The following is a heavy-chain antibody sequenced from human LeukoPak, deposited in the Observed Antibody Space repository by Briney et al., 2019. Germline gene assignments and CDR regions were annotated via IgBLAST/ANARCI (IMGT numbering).Heavy chain of an antibody. CDR1: GGSISSWY. J-gene: IGHJ4*02. Sequence: PSETLSLTCTVSGGSISSWYWSWIRQPPGKGLEWIGYIYDSGNTNYNPSLKTRVTISVDTSKNQLSLNLSSVTAADTAVYYCARGKVVAGTPGQNSWDSWGQGTLVTVSS. CDR3: ARGKVVAGTPGQNSWDS. D-gene: IGHD6-19*01. V-gene: IGHV4-59*12. CDR2: IYDSGNT.